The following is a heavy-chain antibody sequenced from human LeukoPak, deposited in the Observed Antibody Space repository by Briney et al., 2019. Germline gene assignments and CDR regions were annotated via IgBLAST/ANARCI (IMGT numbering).Heavy chain of an antibody. J-gene: IGHJ5*02. CDR2: IYYGGST. CDR1: GGSISSSSYY. Sequence: SETLSLTCTVSGGSISSSSYYWDWIRQPPGKGLEWIGNIYYGGSTYYNPSLKSRVTISIDTSKDQFSLKLSSVTAADTAVYYCAREPSYSSSWYTTCDHWGQGILVTVSS. V-gene: IGHV4-39*07. CDR3: AREPSYSSSWYTTCDH. D-gene: IGHD6-13*01.